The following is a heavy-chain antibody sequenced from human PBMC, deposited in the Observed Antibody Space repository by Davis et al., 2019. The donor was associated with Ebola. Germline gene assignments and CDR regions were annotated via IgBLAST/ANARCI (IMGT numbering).Heavy chain of an antibody. J-gene: IGHJ4*02. CDR2: ISSSSNYI. Sequence: GESLKISCAASGFTFSSNSMNWVRQAPGKGLEWVSFISSSSNYIYYADSVKGRFIISRDNAKNTLYLQMNSLRAEDTAVYYCAGPSSSGRTTDYWGQGALVTVSS. D-gene: IGHD6-19*01. CDR3: AGPSSSGRTTDY. CDR1: GFTFSSNS. V-gene: IGHV3-21*01.